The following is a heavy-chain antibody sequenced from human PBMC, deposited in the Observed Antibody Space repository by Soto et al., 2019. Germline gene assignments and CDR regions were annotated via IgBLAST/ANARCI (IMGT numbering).Heavy chain of an antibody. D-gene: IGHD3-3*01. CDR3: ARERRYDLWKWGYYYYYYMDV. CDR2: INPNSGGT. CDR1: GYTFTGYY. J-gene: IGHJ6*03. V-gene: IGHV1-2*04. Sequence: GASVKVSCKASGYTFTGYYMHWVRQAPGQGLEWMGWINPNSGGTNYAQKFQGWVTMTRDTSISTAYMELSRLRSDDTAVYYCARERRYDLWKWGYYYYYYMDVWGKGTTVTVSS.